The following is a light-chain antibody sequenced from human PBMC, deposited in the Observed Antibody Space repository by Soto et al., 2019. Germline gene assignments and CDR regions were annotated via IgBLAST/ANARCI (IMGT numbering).Light chain of an antibody. CDR2: LGS. Sequence: DIVLTQSPLSLPVTPGEPASISCRSSQSLLYSNGYNYLDWYLQKPGQSPQLLIYLGSGRASGVPDRFSGSGSGTDFTLKISRVEAEDVGFYYCMQALQTPQMFGLGTKVEIK. CDR3: MQALQTPQM. V-gene: IGKV2-28*01. J-gene: IGKJ1*01. CDR1: QSLLYSNGYNY.